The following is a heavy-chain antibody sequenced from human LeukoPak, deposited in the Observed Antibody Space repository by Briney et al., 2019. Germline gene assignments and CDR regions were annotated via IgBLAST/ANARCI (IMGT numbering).Heavy chain of an antibody. D-gene: IGHD3-3*01. V-gene: IGHV1-18*01. CDR2: ISAYNGNT. Sequence: ASVKVSCKASGYTFTSYGISWVRQAPGQGLEWMGWISAYNGNTNYAQKLQGRVTMTTDTSTSRAYMELRSLRADDTAVYYCARGEEVSYYDFWSGYGNFDYWGQGTLVTVSS. CDR3: ARGEEVSYYDFWSGYGNFDY. J-gene: IGHJ4*02. CDR1: GYTFTSYG.